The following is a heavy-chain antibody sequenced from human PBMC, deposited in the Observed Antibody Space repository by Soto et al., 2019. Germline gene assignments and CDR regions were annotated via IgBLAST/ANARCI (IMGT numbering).Heavy chain of an antibody. CDR2: ISAYNGNT. J-gene: IGHJ5*02. CDR1: GYTFTSYG. Sequence: ASVKVSCKASGYTFTSYGISWVRQAPGQGLEWMGWISAYNGNTNYAQKLQGRVTMTTDTSTSTAYMELRSLRSDDTAVYYCAREDYDSSGYYYWVWFDPWGQGILVTVSS. CDR3: AREDYDSSGYYYWVWFDP. V-gene: IGHV1-18*01. D-gene: IGHD3-22*01.